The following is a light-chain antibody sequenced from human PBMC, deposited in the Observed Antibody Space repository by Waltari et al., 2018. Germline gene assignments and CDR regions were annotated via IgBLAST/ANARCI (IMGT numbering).Light chain of an antibody. CDR3: SSQTLDGLVL. Sequence: QSALTQPASVSGSPGQSITISCSGLGSAAGASESVSWHQHHPDKAPQVIIYDVTHRPSGVSDRFSASKSANTASLTISRLQPEDEADYYCSSQTLDGLVLFGGRTRLTVL. V-gene: IGLV2-14*03. J-gene: IGLJ2*01. CDR1: GSAAGASES. CDR2: DVT.